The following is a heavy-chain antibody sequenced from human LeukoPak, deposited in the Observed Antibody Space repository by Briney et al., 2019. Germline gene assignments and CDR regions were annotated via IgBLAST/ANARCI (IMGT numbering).Heavy chain of an antibody. J-gene: IGHJ3*02. CDR1: GFTFTSYS. CDR2: IGGSSSAI. V-gene: IGHV3-48*01. Sequence: GGSMRLSCAASGFTFTSYSMIWVRQTPGKGLEWVSYIGGSSSAIHYADSVKGRFTTSRDNAKNSLYLQMNSLRAEDTAVYYCARVRCNSTSCYMRNAFDIWGQGTMVTVSS. CDR3: ARVRCNSTSCYMRNAFDI. D-gene: IGHD2-2*02.